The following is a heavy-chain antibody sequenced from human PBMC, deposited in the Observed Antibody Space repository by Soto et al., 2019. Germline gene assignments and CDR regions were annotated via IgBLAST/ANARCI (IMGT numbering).Heavy chain of an antibody. V-gene: IGHV3-23*01. J-gene: IGHJ4*02. Sequence: EVQLLESGGGLVQPGGSLRLSCAASGFTFSNYAVTWVRQAPGKGLEWVSTISGSGGSTYYAASVKGRFTISRDNSKNTLYLQKNRLRAEDTAVYYCAQDQGSSWYEIDYWGQGTLVTVSS. CDR1: GFTFSNYA. D-gene: IGHD6-13*01. CDR2: ISGSGGST. CDR3: AQDQGSSWYEIDY.